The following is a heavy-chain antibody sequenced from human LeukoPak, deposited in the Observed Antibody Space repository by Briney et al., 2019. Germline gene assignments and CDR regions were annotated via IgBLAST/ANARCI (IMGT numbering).Heavy chain of an antibody. CDR2: ICNSGST. Sequence: PSETLSLTCTVSDDSITSYYWNWIQQPPGKGLEWIGNICNSGSTDYNPSLKSRVTISVNLSKNQISLRLSSVTAADTAVYYCARDKGPYWYFDLWGRGTLVTVSS. CDR1: DDSITSYY. V-gene: IGHV4-59*01. CDR3: ARDKGPYWYFDL. J-gene: IGHJ2*01.